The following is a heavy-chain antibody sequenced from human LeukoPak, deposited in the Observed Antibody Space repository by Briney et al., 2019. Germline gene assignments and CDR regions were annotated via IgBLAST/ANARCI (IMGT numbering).Heavy chain of an antibody. CDR2: IKQDGSER. CDR3: TRIAAAGFDC. CDR1: GFTFSSYW. J-gene: IGHJ4*02. V-gene: IGHV3-7*01. D-gene: IGHD6-13*01. Sequence: GGSLRLSCAASGFTFSSYWMSWVRQAPGKGLEWVANIKQDGSERYYVDSVKGRFTISRDNAKNSLYLQVNSLRAEDTAVYYCTRIAAAGFDCWGQGTLVTVSS.